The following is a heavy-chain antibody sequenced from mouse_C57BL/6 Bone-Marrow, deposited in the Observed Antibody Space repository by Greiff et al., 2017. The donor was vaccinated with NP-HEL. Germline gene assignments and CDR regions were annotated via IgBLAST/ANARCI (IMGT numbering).Heavy chain of an antibody. V-gene: IGHV5-9-1*02. D-gene: IGHD1-1*01. Sequence: EVQLVESGEGLVKPGGSLKLSCAASGFTFSSYAMSWVRQTPEKRLEWVAYISSGGDYIYYADTVKGRFTISSDNARNTLYLQMSSLKSEDTAMYYCTRENGSSYGNFDYWGQGTTLTVSS. CDR1: GFTFSSYA. CDR3: TRENGSSYGNFDY. CDR2: ISSGGDYI. J-gene: IGHJ2*01.